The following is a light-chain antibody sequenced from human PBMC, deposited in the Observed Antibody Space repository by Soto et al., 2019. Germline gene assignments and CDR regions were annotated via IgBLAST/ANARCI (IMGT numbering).Light chain of an antibody. CDR2: GAS. V-gene: IGKV3D-15*01. CDR3: QQYNTSPPPRES. CDR1: QTVSNN. Sequence: EVVMTQSPATLSVSPGERATLSCRASQTVSNNLAWYQQKPGQAPRPLIYGASTRATGVPARFSGSGSGTSFTLPTTGLQSEDFAVYYCQQYNTSPPPRESVGPGTIVEIK. J-gene: IGKJ3*01.